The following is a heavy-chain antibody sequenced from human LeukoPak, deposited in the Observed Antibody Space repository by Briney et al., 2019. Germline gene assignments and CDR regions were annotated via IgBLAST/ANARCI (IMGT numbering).Heavy chain of an antibody. Sequence: GGSLRLSCAASGFTFSSYEMNWVRQAPGKGLEWVSYISSSGNFIYYADSVKGRFTISRDNYKNSLSLQMNSLRAEDTAVYYCARGELYTGNYLFDYWGQGTLVTVSS. CDR2: ISSSGNFI. CDR1: GFTFSSYE. V-gene: IGHV3-48*03. D-gene: IGHD1-26*01. J-gene: IGHJ4*02. CDR3: ARGELYTGNYLFDY.